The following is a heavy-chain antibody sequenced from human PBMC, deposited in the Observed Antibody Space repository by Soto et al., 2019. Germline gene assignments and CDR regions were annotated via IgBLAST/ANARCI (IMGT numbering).Heavy chain of an antibody. J-gene: IGHJ4*02. CDR3: ARGGGGGYDFGY. D-gene: IGHD5-12*01. V-gene: IGHV3-66*01. Sequence: EVQLVESGGGLVQPGGSLRLSCAASGFTVSTNYLTWVRQAPGKGLEWVSVIYSGGSTYYGDSVKGRFTISRDNSKNTLYLQMNRLRAEDTAVYYCARGGGGGYDFGYWGQGTLVTVSS. CDR1: GFTVSTNY. CDR2: IYSGGST.